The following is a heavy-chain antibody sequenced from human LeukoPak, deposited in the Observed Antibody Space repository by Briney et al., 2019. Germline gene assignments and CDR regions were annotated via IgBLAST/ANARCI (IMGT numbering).Heavy chain of an antibody. CDR1: GDSITSYY. Sequence: SETLSLTCTVSGDSITSYYWTWIRQPPGKGLEWIAYIYNTGGATYNASLKSRVTTSVGTSKNQVSLQLTSVTAADTGVYYCARASQDEKVSPKSFFGYYYIDVWGKGTTVTVSS. D-gene: IGHD2-15*01. V-gene: IGHV4-59*01. J-gene: IGHJ6*03. CDR3: ARASQDEKVSPKSFFGYYYIDV. CDR2: IYNTGGA.